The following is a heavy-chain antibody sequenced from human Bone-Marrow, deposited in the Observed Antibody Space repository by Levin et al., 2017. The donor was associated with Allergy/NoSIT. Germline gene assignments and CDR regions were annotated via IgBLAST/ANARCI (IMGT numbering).Heavy chain of an antibody. CDR1: GYSFTSYW. CDR2: IYPGDSDT. D-gene: IGHD3-16*02. V-gene: IGHV5-51*01. J-gene: IGHJ2*01. CDR3: ARRCDYIWGSYRYWYFDL. Sequence: GESLKISCKGSGYSFTSYWIGWVRQMPGKGLEWMGIIYPGDSDTRYSPSFQGQVTISADKSISTAYLQWSSLKASDTAMYYCARRCDYIWGSYRYWYFDLWGRGTLVTVSS.